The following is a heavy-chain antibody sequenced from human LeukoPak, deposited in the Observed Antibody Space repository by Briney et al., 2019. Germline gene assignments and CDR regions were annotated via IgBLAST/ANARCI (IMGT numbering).Heavy chain of an antibody. V-gene: IGHV1-2*02. Sequence: ASVKVSCKASGYTFTGYYMHWVRQAPGQGLEWMGWINPNSGGTNYAQKFQGRVTMTRDTSISTAYMELSRLRSDDTAVYYCARDKRDDYYYYYMDVWGKGTTVTVSS. CDR1: GYTFTGYY. J-gene: IGHJ6*03. CDR3: ARDKRDDYYYYYMDV. CDR2: INPNSGGT.